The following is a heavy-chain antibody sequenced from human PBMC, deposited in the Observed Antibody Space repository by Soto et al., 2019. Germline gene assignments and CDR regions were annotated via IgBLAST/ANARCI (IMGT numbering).Heavy chain of an antibody. D-gene: IGHD3-22*01. CDR2: IIPIFGTA. J-gene: IGHJ4*02. Sequence: QVQLVQSGAEVKKPGSSVKVSCKASGGTFSSYAISWVRQAPGQGLEWMGGIIPIFGTANYAQKFQGRVTITADESTSTAYMELSSLRSEDTAVYYCARERSHYYYDSSGPYYFDYWGQGTLVTVSS. V-gene: IGHV1-69*01. CDR1: GGTFSSYA. CDR3: ARERSHYYYDSSGPYYFDY.